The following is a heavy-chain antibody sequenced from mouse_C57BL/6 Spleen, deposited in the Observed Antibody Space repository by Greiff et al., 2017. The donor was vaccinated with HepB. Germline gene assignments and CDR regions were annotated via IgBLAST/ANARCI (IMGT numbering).Heavy chain of an antibody. CDR1: GFNIKDYY. V-gene: IGHV14-2*01. CDR2: IDPEDGET. CDR3: ARYYDYAYAMDY. Sequence: EVQLQQSGAELVKPGASVKLSCTASGFNIKDYYMHWVKQRTEQGLEWIGRIDPEDGETKYAPEFQGKATITADTSSNTAYLQLSSLTSEDTAVYYCARYYDYAYAMDYWGQGTSVTVSS. D-gene: IGHD2-4*01. J-gene: IGHJ4*01.